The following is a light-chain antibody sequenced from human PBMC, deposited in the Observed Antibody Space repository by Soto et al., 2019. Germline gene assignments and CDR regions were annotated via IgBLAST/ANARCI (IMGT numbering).Light chain of an antibody. CDR1: SSDVGAYNY. V-gene: IGLV2-11*01. CDR3: CSYAGSYSWV. CDR2: DVS. J-gene: IGLJ3*02. Sequence: QSVLTPPRSVSGAPGQSVTISCTGTSSDVGAYNYVSWYQHHPGEAPKVMIYDVSERPSGAPDRFSGSQYDNKAALPIPGLLAEDEADYYCCSYAGSYSWVFGGGTKLTV.